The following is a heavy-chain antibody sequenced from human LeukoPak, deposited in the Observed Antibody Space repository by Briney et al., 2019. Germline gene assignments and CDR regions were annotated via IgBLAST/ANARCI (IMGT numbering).Heavy chain of an antibody. CDR2: IYYSGST. J-gene: IGHJ4*02. D-gene: IGHD3-9*01. Sequence: SETLSLTCTVSGGSIGSGGYYWSWIRQHPGKGLEWIGYIYYSGSTYYNPSLKSRVTISVDTSKNQFSLKLSSVTAADTAVYYCARGPRYYDILTGRAAFDYWGQGTLVTVSS. V-gene: IGHV4-31*03. CDR3: ARGPRYYDILTGRAAFDY. CDR1: GGSIGSGGYY.